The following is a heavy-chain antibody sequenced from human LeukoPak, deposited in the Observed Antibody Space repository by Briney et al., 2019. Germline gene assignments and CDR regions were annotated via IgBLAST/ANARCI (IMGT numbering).Heavy chain of an antibody. D-gene: IGHD3-10*01. V-gene: IGHV3-74*01. CDR1: GFTFITYW. CDR3: ARAFGSGSQVINYFDF. J-gene: IGHJ4*02. CDR2: INSDGSTT. Sequence: PGGSLRLSCAASGFTFITYWMHWVRQAPGKGLVWVSSINSDGSTTTYADSVKGRFTISRDNAKNMVYLQMNSLRAEDTAVYYCARAFGSGSQVINYFDFWGQGTPVTVSS.